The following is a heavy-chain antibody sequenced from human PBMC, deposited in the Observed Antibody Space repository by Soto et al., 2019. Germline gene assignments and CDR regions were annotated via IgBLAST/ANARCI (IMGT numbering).Heavy chain of an antibody. CDR2: IIPIFGTP. CDR3: ARDREDYGSGNYYNRIDF. Sequence: QVQLVQSGAEVKKPGSSVKVSCKASGGIFSTYAISWLRQAPGQGLEWMGGIIPIFGTPNYAQRFQGRVTITADEATSTAYMELSRLRSEDTAVYYCARDREDYGSGNYYNRIDFWGQGNLVTVSS. J-gene: IGHJ4*02. CDR1: GGIFSTYA. V-gene: IGHV1-69*01. D-gene: IGHD3-10*01.